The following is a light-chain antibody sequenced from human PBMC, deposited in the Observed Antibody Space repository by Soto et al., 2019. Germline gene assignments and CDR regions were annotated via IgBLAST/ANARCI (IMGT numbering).Light chain of an antibody. CDR3: MQATQSYT. CDR2: KIS. J-gene: IGKJ2*01. CDR1: QCLVHIDGNTY. Sequence: DIVLTQTRLSSPVTLGQPASISCRSSQCLVHIDGNTYFNWLQQRPGQPPRLLIYKISNRFPGVPDRFSGSGGGTDFTLKISRVEAEDVGVYYCMQATQSYTFGQGTRLEIK. V-gene: IGKV2-24*01.